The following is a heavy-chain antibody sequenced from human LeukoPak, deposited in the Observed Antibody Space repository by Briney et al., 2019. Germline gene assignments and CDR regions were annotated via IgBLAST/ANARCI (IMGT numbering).Heavy chain of an antibody. V-gene: IGHV4-39*01. D-gene: IGHD2-2*01. CDR2: VYFSGTT. Sequence: SETPSLTCTVSGGSVSSSSYYWGWIRQPLGKGLGWIGRVYFSGTTYYNPSLKSRVTISVDTSKNQFSLKLNSVTAADTAVYYCARHEVGYCSSPSCYGGNWLDPWGQGTLVTVSS. J-gene: IGHJ5*02. CDR3: ARHEVGYCSSPSCYGGNWLDP. CDR1: GGSVSSSSYY.